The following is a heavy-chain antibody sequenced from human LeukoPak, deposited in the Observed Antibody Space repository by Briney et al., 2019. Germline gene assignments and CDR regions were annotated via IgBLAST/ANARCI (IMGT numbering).Heavy chain of an antibody. V-gene: IGHV4-59*06. J-gene: IGHJ4*02. CDR3: ARNRDGYNSFDY. CDR2: IYYSGSS. Sequence: PSETLSLTCTVSGGSITSDHWSWIRQHPGKGLEWIGYIYYSGSSYYNPSLRSRVTISVDTSKNHFSLKLSSVTAADTAVYYCARNRDGYNSFDYWGQGTLVTVSS. CDR1: GGSITSDH. D-gene: IGHD5-24*01.